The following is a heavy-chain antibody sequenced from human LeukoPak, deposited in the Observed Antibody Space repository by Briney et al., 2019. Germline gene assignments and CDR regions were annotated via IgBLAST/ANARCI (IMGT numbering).Heavy chain of an antibody. D-gene: IGHD3-3*01. CDR3: ARGRGPYYDFWSGYRFDY. CDR1: GGSFSGYY. J-gene: IGHJ4*02. V-gene: IGHV4-34*01. CDR2: INHSGST. Sequence: SETLSLTCAVYGGSFSGYYWSWIRQPPGKGLEWIGEINHSGSTNYNPSLKSRVTISVDTSKNQFSLKLSSVTAADTAVYYCARGRGPYYDFWSGYRFDYRGQGTLVTVSS.